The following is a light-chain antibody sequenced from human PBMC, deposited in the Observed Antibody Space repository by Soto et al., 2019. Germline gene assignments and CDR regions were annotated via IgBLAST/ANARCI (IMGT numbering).Light chain of an antibody. CDR3: SSYTSSSIYVV. Sequence: QSALTQPASVSGSPGQSITISCTGTSSDVGGYNYVSWYQQHPGKAPKLMIYDVSNRPSGVSNRFSGSKSVTTASLTISGLQAVDEADYYCSSYTSSSIYVVFGGGTKVTFL. V-gene: IGLV2-14*01. J-gene: IGLJ2*01. CDR1: SSDVGGYNY. CDR2: DVS.